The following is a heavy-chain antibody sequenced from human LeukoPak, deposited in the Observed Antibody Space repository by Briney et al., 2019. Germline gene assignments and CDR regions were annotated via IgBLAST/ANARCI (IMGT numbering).Heavy chain of an antibody. J-gene: IGHJ4*02. D-gene: IGHD3-10*01. Sequence: GGSLTLSCKASGFTFSSYSMNWVRQAPGQGLEWISYISSGGSTVYYADSVKGRLTVSRDNAENALFLQMNSPRAEDTAVYYCARDMRGGFSSGGADCWGQGALVTVSS. V-gene: IGHV3-48*01. CDR1: GFTFSSYS. CDR3: ARDMRGGFSSGGADC. CDR2: ISSGGSTV.